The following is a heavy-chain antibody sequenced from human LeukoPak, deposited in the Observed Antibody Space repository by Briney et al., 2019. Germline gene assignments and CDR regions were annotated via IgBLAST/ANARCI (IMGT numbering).Heavy chain of an antibody. J-gene: IGHJ4*02. D-gene: IGHD6-19*01. CDR3: ARYIAVAGNALYYFDY. V-gene: IGHV4-39*01. CDR2: IYYSGST. CDR1: GGFISSSSYY. Sequence: SETLSLTCTVSGGFISSSSYYWGWIRQPPGKGLEWIGSIYYSGSTYYNPSLKSRVTISVDTSKNQFSLKLSSVTAADTAVYYCARYIAVAGNALYYFDYWGQGTLVTVSS.